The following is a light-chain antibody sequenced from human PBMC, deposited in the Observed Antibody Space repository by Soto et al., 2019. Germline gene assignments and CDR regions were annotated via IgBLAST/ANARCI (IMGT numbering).Light chain of an antibody. CDR1: QSISSW. J-gene: IGKJ1*01. CDR2: KAS. V-gene: IGKV1-5*03. Sequence: DIQMTQSPSTLSASVGDRVTITCRASQSISSWLAWYQQKPGKAPKLLIYKASSLESGVPSRFSGSGSGTEFNLTLSSLQPDDFATEYCQQYNSYFTWTFGQGTKVEIK. CDR3: QQYNSYFTWT.